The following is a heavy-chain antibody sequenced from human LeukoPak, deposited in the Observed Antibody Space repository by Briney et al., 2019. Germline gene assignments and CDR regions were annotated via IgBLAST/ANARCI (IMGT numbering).Heavy chain of an antibody. CDR2: ISWRSGSI. Sequence: GGSLRLSCAASGFTFDDYAMHWVRQAPGKGLEWVSGISWRSGSIGYADSVKGRFTISRDNAKNSLYLQMNSLRAEDTALYYCAKVGLYYDSSGYYDYWGQGTLVTVSS. J-gene: IGHJ4*02. CDR1: GFTFDDYA. V-gene: IGHV3-9*01. D-gene: IGHD3-22*01. CDR3: AKVGLYYDSSGYYDY.